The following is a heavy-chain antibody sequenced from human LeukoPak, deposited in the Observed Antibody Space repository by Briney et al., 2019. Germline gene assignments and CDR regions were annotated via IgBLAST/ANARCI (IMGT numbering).Heavy chain of an antibody. J-gene: IGHJ5*02. D-gene: IGHD6-13*01. CDR3: ARGQQQLAYNWFDP. CDR2: ISSSSSYI. CDR1: GFTFSSYS. Sequence: GGSLRLSCAASGFTFSSYSMNWVRQAPGKGLEWVSYISSSSSYIYYADSVKGRFTISRDNAKNSLYLQMNSLRAEDTAVYYCARGQQQLAYNWFDPWGQGTLVTVSS. V-gene: IGHV3-21*01.